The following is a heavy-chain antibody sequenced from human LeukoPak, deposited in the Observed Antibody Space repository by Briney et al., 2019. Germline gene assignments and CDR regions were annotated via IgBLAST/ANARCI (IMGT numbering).Heavy chain of an antibody. CDR3: ASSLYYYASGSPWYFDY. D-gene: IGHD3-10*01. V-gene: IGHV4-30-4*08. Sequence: SETLSLTCTVSGGSISSDDYYWSWIRQPPGKGLEWIGYIYYSGSTYYNPSLKSRVTISVDTSKNQFSLKLSSVTAADTAVYYCASSLYYYASGSPWYFDYWGQGTLVTVSS. CDR2: IYYSGST. J-gene: IGHJ4*02. CDR1: GGSISSDDYY.